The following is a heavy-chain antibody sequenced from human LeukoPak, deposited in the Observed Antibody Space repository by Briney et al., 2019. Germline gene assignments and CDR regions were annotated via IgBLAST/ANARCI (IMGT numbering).Heavy chain of an antibody. D-gene: IGHD3-16*01. CDR1: GFTFSSYS. CDR3: ARYYSQWSFDY. CDR2: ISSSSSTT. V-gene: IGHV3-48*01. J-gene: IGHJ4*02. Sequence: PGGSLRLSCAASGFTFSSYSMNWVRQAPGKGLEWVSYISSSSSTTYYADSAKGRFTISRDNAKNSLYLQMNSLRAEDTAVYYCARYYSQWSFDYWGQGTLVTVSS.